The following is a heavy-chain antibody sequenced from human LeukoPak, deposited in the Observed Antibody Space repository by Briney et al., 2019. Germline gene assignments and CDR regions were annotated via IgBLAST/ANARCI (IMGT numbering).Heavy chain of an antibody. CDR1: GGTFSSYA. V-gene: IGHV1-69*01. D-gene: IGHD5-24*01. CDR2: IIPIFGTA. Sequence: SVKVSCKASGGTFSSYAISWVRQAPGRGLEWMGGIIPIFGTANYAQKFQGRVTITADESTSTAYMELSSLRSEDTAVYYCARGIRDGYNSDYWGQGTLVTVSS. CDR3: ARGIRDGYNSDY. J-gene: IGHJ4*02.